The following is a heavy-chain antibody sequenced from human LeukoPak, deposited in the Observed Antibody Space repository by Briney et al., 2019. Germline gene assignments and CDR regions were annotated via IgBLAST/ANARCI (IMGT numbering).Heavy chain of an antibody. J-gene: IGHJ4*02. CDR2: INHSGST. CDR1: GGSFSGYY. V-gene: IGHV4-34*01. D-gene: IGHD5-12*01. Sequence: SETLSLTCAVYGGSFSGYYWSWIRQPPGKGLEWIGEINHSGSTNYNPSLKSRVTISVDTSKNQFSLKLSSVTAADTAVYYCARDSGYDPTRAHSFHYWGQGTLVTVSS. CDR3: ARDSGYDPTRAHSFHY.